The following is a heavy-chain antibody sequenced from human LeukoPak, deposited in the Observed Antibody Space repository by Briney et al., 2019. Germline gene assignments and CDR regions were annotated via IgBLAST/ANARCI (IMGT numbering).Heavy chain of an antibody. V-gene: IGHV5-51*01. Sequence: GESLKISCKGSGYRFTTYWIAWVRQTPGKGLEWMGIIYPGDSDTRYSPSFQGQVTISADKSITTAYLQWSSLKASDTAMYYCARYYYGSAPFDYWGQGTLVTVSS. J-gene: IGHJ4*02. CDR1: GYRFTTYW. D-gene: IGHD3-10*01. CDR3: ARYYYGSAPFDY. CDR2: IYPGDSDT.